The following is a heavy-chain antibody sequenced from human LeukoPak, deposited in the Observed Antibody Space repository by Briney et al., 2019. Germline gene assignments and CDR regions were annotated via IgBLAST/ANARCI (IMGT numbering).Heavy chain of an antibody. CDR1: GFTFDDYG. J-gene: IGHJ6*03. D-gene: IGHD2-15*01. CDR2: INWNGGST. CDR3: AKNGDRGAYCSGGSCYPYYYYYMDV. V-gene: IGHV3-20*04. Sequence: PGGSLRLSCAASGFTFDDYGMSWVRQAPGKGLEWVSGINWNGGSTGYADSVKGRFTIYRDNSKNTLYLQMNSLRAEDTAIYYCAKNGDRGAYCSGGSCYPYYYYYMDVWGKGTTVTISS.